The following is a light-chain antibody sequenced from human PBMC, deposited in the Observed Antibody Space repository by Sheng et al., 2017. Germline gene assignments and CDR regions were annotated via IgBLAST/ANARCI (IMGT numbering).Light chain of an antibody. V-gene: IGKV3-20*01. Sequence: EIVLTQSPGTLSLSPGERATLSCRASHSVSTSYLAWYQHKPGQAPRLLIYGASSRATGIPDRFTGSGSGTDFTLTISRLEPEDFAVYYCQQYNNWPRTFGQGTKVEIK. J-gene: IGKJ1*01. CDR3: QQYNNWPRT. CDR1: HSVSTSY. CDR2: GAS.